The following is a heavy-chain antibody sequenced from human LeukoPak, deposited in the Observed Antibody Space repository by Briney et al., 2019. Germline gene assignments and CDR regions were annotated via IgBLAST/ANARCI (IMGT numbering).Heavy chain of an antibody. Sequence: GGSLRLSCAASGFTFSSYAMHWVRQAPGKGLEYVSAISSNGGSTYYANSVKGRFTISRDNSKNTLYLQMGSLRAEDMAVYYCARGSSGWLGSLTGYWGQGTLVTVSS. CDR3: ARGSSGWLGSLTGY. V-gene: IGHV3-64*01. CDR1: GFTFSSYA. J-gene: IGHJ4*02. D-gene: IGHD6-19*01. CDR2: ISSNGGST.